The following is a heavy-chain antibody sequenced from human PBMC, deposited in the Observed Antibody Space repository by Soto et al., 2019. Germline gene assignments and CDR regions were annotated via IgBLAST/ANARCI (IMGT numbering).Heavy chain of an antibody. J-gene: IGHJ4*02. CDR3: ARDADYIIAY. CDR2: IHTYNGNT. D-gene: IGHD4-17*01. CDR1: GYTFTSYG. V-gene: IGHV1-18*01. Sequence: QVQLVQSGCEVKKPGASVKVSCKASGYTFTSYGISWVRQAPGQGLEWVGWIHTYNGNTNFAQKLQGSVTLTPDTSTTTAYMQLRRLSSDDTAVYYGARDADYIIAYWGKGTLGTVSS.